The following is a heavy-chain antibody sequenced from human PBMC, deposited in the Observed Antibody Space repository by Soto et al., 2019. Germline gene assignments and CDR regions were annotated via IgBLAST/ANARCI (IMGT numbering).Heavy chain of an antibody. V-gene: IGHV3-72*01. Sequence: PGGSLRLSCAASGFTFSDHHMDWVRQAPGKGLEWVGRTRNKANSYTTEYAASVKGRFTISRDDSKNSLYLQMNSLKTEDTAVYYCSRVLGSWGQGTLVTVSS. J-gene: IGHJ5*02. CDR1: GFTFSDHH. CDR2: TRNKANSYTT. CDR3: SRVLGS.